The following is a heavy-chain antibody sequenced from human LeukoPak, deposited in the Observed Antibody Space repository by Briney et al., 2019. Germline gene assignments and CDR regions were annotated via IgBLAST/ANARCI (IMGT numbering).Heavy chain of an antibody. D-gene: IGHD5-12*01. Sequence: RPGGSLRLSCAASGFTFSNYWMSWVRQGPGKGLEWVANIKQDGTEKYYVDSVKGRFTISRDNAKNSLYLQMNSLRAEDTAVFYCARDNRGYEAFDIWGQGTMVTVSS. J-gene: IGHJ3*02. CDR1: GFTFSNYW. CDR2: IKQDGTEK. V-gene: IGHV3-7*01. CDR3: ARDNRGYEAFDI.